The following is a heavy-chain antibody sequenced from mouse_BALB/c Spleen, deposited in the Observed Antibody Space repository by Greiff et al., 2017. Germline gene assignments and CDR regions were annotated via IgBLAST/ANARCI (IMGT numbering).Heavy chain of an antibody. CDR3: ARDYYGSRAMDY. V-gene: IGHV5-9-4*01. CDR1: GFTFSSYA. J-gene: IGHJ4*01. D-gene: IGHD1-1*01. CDR2: ISSGGSYT. Sequence: EVKLMESGGGLVKPGGSLKLSCAASGFTFSSYAMSWVRQSPEKRLEWVAEISSGGSYTYYPDTVTGRFTISRDNAKNTLYLEMSSLRSEDTAMYYCARDYYGSRAMDYWGQGTSVTVSS.